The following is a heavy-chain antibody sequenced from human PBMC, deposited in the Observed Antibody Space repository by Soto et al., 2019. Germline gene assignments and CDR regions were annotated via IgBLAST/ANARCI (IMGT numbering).Heavy chain of an antibody. CDR3: AIEVGNFNLPELDY. V-gene: IGHV3-11*01. J-gene: IGHJ4*02. CDR1: GFTFSDYY. Sequence: GGSLRLSCAASGFTFSDYYMSWIRQAPGKGLEWVSYISSSGSTIYYADSVKGRFTISRDNAKNSLYLQMNSLRAEDTAVYYWAIEVGNFNLPELDYWGQGTLVTVSS. CDR2: ISSSGSTI. D-gene: IGHD2-2*01.